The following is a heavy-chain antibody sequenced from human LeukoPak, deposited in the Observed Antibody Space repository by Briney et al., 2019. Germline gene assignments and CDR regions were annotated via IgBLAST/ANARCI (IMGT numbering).Heavy chain of an antibody. J-gene: IGHJ6*02. CDR2: INQNGSAK. CDR1: GFSFSIYW. V-gene: IGHV3-7*01. CDR3: VRAGGPRTVDV. Sequence: GGPLRLSCAASGFSFSIYWMSWVRQAPGKGLEWVANINQNGSAKYYVDSVKGRFTISRDNAKNTLSLQMNSLRAEDTAVFYCVRAGGPRTVDVWGQGTTVTVSS. D-gene: IGHD2-8*02.